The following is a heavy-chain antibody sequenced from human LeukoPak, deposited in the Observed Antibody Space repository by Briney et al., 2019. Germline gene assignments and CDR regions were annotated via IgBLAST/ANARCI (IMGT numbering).Heavy chain of an antibody. CDR2: IKSKTDGGTR. V-gene: IGHV3-15*07. J-gene: IGHJ4*02. Sequence: GGSLRLSCAASGFTFSNAWMNWVRQAPGKGLEWVGRIKSKTDGGTRGYAAPVKGRFTISRDDSKNTLYLQMNSLKTEDTAVYYCTGSSGYSEQDYWGQGTLVTVSS. CDR3: TGSSGYSEQDY. CDR1: GFTFSNAW. D-gene: IGHD3-22*01.